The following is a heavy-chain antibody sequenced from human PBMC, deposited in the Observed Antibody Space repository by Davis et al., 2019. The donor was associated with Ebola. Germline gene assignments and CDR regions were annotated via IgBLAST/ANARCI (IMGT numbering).Heavy chain of an antibody. CDR1: GGSFSSYY. CDR2: IYYSGST. J-gene: IGHJ4*02. D-gene: IGHD3-10*01. CDR3: ARLRRRGGDPRDFDY. V-gene: IGHV4-39*07. Sequence: PSETLSLTCAVYGGSFSSYYWGWIRQPPGKGLEWIGSIYYSGSTYYNPSLKSRVTISVDTSKNQFSLKLSSVTAADTAVYYCARLRRRGGDPRDFDYWGQGTLVTVSS.